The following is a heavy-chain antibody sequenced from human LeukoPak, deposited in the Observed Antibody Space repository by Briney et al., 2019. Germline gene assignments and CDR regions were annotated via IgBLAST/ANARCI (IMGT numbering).Heavy chain of an antibody. CDR2: MNPNSGNT. Sequence: ASVKVSCKASGYTFTSYDINWVRQATGQGLEWMGWMNPNSGNTGYAQKFQGRVTMTRNTSISTAYMELSSLRSEDTAVYYCARFYCSGGSCYPPRGVDVWGQGTTVTVSS. D-gene: IGHD2-15*01. V-gene: IGHV1-8*01. J-gene: IGHJ6*02. CDR3: ARFYCSGGSCYPPRGVDV. CDR1: GYTFTSYD.